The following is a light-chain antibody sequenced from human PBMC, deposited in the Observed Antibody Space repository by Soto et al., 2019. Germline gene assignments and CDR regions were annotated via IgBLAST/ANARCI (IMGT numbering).Light chain of an antibody. V-gene: IGLV2-11*01. CDR2: DVT. CDR1: SSDIGGYNY. J-gene: IGLJ3*02. Sequence: QSALPQPRSVSGSPGQSVTISCTGTSSDIGGYNYVSWYQQHPGKAPELIIFDVTKRPSGVPVRFSGSKSGNTASLTISGLQAEDETDYYCCSYAGSQTWVFGGGTKLTVL. CDR3: CSYAGSQTWV.